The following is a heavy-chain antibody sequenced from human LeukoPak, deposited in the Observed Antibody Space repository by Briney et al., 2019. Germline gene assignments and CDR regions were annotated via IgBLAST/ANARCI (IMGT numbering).Heavy chain of an antibody. D-gene: IGHD1-7*01. CDR1: GYTFSRYG. CDR2: ITAYDGNT. J-gene: IGHJ3*02. CDR3: ARQSFIAGDNWNYVLNGDDALDI. V-gene: IGHV1-18*01. Sequence: ASMKVSCKASGYTFSRYGITWVRQAPGQGLEWMGWITAYDGNTNFAQNFQARVTMTTDTSTNTAYMELRSLRSDGTAVYYCARQSFIAGDNWNYVLNGDDALDIWGQGTMATVSS.